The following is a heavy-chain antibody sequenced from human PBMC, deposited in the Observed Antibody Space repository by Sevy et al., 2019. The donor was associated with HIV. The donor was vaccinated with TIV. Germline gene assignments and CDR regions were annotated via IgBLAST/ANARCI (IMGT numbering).Heavy chain of an antibody. CDR1: GFTFSGSA. D-gene: IGHD1-26*01. Sequence: GGSLRLSCAASGFTFSGSAMHWVRQASGKGLEWVGRIRSKANSYATAYAASVKGRFTISRADSKNTAYLQMNSLKTEDTAVYYCTRHQSPFGSRPYYYYGMDVWGQGTTVTVSS. CDR3: TRHQSPFGSRPYYYYGMDV. CDR2: IRSKANSYAT. V-gene: IGHV3-73*01. J-gene: IGHJ6*02.